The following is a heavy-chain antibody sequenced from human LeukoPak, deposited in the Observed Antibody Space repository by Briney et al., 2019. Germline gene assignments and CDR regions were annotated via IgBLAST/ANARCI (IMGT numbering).Heavy chain of an antibody. CDR3: ARGARSGVWQWLVY. D-gene: IGHD6-19*01. J-gene: IGHJ4*02. V-gene: IGHV3-9*01. CDR1: GFTFDDYA. CDR2: ISWNSGSI. Sequence: PGGSLRLSCAASGFTFDDYAMHWVRQAPGKGLEWVSGISWNSGSIGYADSVKGRFTISRDNSKNSLYLQMNSLRAEDTAVYYCARGARSGVWQWLVYWGQGTLVTVSS.